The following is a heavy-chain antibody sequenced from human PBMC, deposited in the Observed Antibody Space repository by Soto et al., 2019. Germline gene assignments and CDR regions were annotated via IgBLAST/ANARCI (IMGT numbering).Heavy chain of an antibody. J-gene: IGHJ5*02. CDR1: GDSVTNGFY. Sequence: KPSETLSLTCTVSGDSVTNGFYWGWIRQSAGQGLEWLGTVYPSGNTYYNPSVRGRVSMSIDPSKNQFSLSLTSVTAADTARYFCVGYTDSHNWFDPWGQGTLVTVS. V-gene: IGHV4-38-2*02. CDR2: VYPSGNT. CDR3: VGYTDSHNWFDP. D-gene: IGHD5-12*01.